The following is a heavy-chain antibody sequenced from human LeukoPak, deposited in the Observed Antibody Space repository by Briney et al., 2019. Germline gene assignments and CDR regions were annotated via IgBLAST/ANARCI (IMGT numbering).Heavy chain of an antibody. CDR3: ARDPRLNYDILTGHFDY. V-gene: IGHV3-7*01. D-gene: IGHD3-9*01. Sequence: PGGSLRLSCAASGFTFSSYWMSWVRHAPWKRLEWVANIKQDGSEKYYVDSVKGRFTISRDNAKNSLYLQMNSLRAEDTAVYYCARDPRLNYDILTGHFDYWGQGTLVTVSS. J-gene: IGHJ4*02. CDR2: IKQDGSEK. CDR1: GFTFSSYW.